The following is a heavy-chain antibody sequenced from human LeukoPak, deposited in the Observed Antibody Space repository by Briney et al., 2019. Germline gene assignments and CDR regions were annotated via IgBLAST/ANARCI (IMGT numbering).Heavy chain of an antibody. CDR3: ARGDGRITMVREKLYYFDY. Sequence: PSVTLTFTFAVYGGSISGYYWSWIRQSPWKGLEWIGETNHSANTNYNPSPYMRVTISVDTYKHQFSLKLSSVTAAATAVCYCARGDGRITMVREKLYYFDYWGQGTLVTVSS. CDR1: GGSISGYY. J-gene: IGHJ4*02. V-gene: IGHV4-34*01. D-gene: IGHD3-10*01. CDR2: TNHSANT.